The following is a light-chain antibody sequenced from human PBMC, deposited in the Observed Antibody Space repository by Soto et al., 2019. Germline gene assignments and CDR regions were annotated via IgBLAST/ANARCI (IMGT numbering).Light chain of an antibody. CDR3: QQYDNWPPT. CDR1: QSVSSSY. V-gene: IGKV3-20*01. J-gene: IGKJ5*01. CDR2: GAS. Sequence: EVVLTQYPGTLSLSPGERATLSCRASQSVSSSYLAWYQQKPGQAPRLLIYGASSRATGIPARFSGSGSGTEFTLTISSLQSEDFAVYYCQQYDNWPPTFGQGTRLEIK.